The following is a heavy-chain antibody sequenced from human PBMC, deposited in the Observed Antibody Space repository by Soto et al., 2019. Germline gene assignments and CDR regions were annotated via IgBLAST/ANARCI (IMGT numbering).Heavy chain of an antibody. CDR1: GYTFISYG. J-gene: IGHJ4*02. V-gene: IGHV1-18*01. CDR2: ISTYNGKT. D-gene: IGHD2-2*01. Sequence: QVKLVQSGAEVKKAGASVKVSCKASGYTFISYGIAWVRQAPGQGLERMGWISTYNGKTNYAQKFQDRVTMTTDTSTRTAYMDVRRLRSDDTALYYCARDAHATSWVGILRTGVHGVDIDCRGQGTLVTVSS. CDR3: ARDAHATSWVGILRTGVHGVDIDC.